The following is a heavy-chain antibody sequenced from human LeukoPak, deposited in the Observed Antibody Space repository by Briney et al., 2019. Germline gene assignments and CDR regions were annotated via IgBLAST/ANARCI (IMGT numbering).Heavy chain of an antibody. D-gene: IGHD6-19*01. CDR3: ASRYSSVAPFDY. V-gene: IGHV3-21*01. Sequence: GGSLRLSCAASGFTFSSYWMSWVRQAPGKGLEWVSSISSSSSYIYYADSVKGRFTISRDNAKNSLYLQMNSLRAEDTAVYYCASRYSSVAPFDYWGQGTLVTVSS. CDR2: ISSSSSYI. CDR1: GFTFSSYW. J-gene: IGHJ4*02.